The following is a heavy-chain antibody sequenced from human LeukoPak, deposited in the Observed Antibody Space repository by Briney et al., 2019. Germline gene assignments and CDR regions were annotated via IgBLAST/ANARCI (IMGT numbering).Heavy chain of an antibody. J-gene: IGHJ4*02. CDR2: IYYSGST. D-gene: IGHD1-26*01. CDR3: AENSGSYFRAFDY. Sequence: PSETLSLTCTVSGGSISSSSYYWGWIRQPPGKGLEWIGSIYYSGSTYYNPSLKSRVTISVDTSKNQFSLKLSSVTAADTAVYYCAENSGSYFRAFDYWGQGTLVTVSS. CDR1: GGSISSSSYY. V-gene: IGHV4-39*07.